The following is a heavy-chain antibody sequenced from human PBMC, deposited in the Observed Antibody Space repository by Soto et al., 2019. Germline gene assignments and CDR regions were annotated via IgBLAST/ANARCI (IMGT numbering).Heavy chain of an antibody. Sequence: GGSLRLSCAASGFTFSSYSMNWVRQAPGKGLEWVSSISSSSSYIYYADSVKGRFTISRDNAKNSLYLQMNSLRAEDTAVYYCAREGSDGDYYYYYMDVWGKGTTVTVSS. V-gene: IGHV3-21*01. CDR3: AREGSDGDYYYYYMDV. J-gene: IGHJ6*03. CDR1: GFTFSSYS. D-gene: IGHD1-26*01. CDR2: ISSSSSYI.